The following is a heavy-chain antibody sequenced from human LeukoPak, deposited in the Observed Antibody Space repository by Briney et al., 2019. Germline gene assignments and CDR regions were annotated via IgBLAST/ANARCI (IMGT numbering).Heavy chain of an antibody. CDR1: GDTFSNYA. CDR3: ARDGAFVYHYKGGLDL. CDR2: IIPLFGTT. Sequence: GASVKVSCKASGDTFSNYAINWVRQAPGQGLEWMGRIIPLFGTTNYAPTFQGRVTITADTSTSTAYMDLNSLKSGDTATYYCARDGAFVYHYKGGLDLWGQGTLVTVSS. D-gene: IGHD5/OR15-5a*01. V-gene: IGHV1-69*06. J-gene: IGHJ5*02.